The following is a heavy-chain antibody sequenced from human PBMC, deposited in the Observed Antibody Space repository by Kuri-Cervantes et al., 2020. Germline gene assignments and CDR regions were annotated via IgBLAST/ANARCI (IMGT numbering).Heavy chain of an antibody. D-gene: IGHD6-19*01. CDR2: INPNSGGT. J-gene: IGHJ6*02. V-gene: IGHV1-2*02. CDR3: ARDPTHSSGWGLSLYYYYYGMDV. CDR1: GYTFTGYY. Sequence: ASVKVSCKASGYTFTGYYMHWVRQAPGQGLEWMGWINPNSGGTNYAQKFQGRVTISRDNAKNSLYLQMNSLRAEDTAVYYCARDPTHSSGWGLSLYYYYYGMDVWGQGTTVTVSS.